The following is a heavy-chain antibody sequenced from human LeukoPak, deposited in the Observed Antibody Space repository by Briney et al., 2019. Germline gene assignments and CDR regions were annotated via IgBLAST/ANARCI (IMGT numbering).Heavy chain of an antibody. CDR1: GFTFSGYY. V-gene: IGHV3-7*01. CDR2: IKQDGGQI. D-gene: IGHD4-17*01. J-gene: IGHJ4*02. Sequence: GGSLRLSCAASGFTFSGYYMSWVRQAPGKGLEWVANIKQDGGQIYYLESVKGRFTVSRDNAKNSLYLQMNSLRAEDTAVYYCARLGARQMLEYWGQGTLVTVSS. CDR3: ARLGARQMLEY.